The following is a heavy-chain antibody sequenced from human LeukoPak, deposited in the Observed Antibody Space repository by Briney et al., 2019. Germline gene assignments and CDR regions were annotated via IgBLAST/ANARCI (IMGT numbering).Heavy chain of an antibody. CDR2: FDPEDGET. Sequence: ASVKVSCKVSGYTLTKFSMHWVRQAPGQGLEWMGGFDPEDGETIYAEKFQGRVTMTKDTSTDTAYMELSSLRSEDTAVYYCARDKSGGGAFDIWGQGTMVTVSS. J-gene: IGHJ3*02. CDR3: ARDKSGGGAFDI. CDR1: GYTLTKFS. D-gene: IGHD5-12*01. V-gene: IGHV1-24*01.